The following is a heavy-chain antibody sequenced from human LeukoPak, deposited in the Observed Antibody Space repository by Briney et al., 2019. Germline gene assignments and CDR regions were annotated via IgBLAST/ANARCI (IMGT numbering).Heavy chain of an antibody. D-gene: IGHD6-19*01. J-gene: IGHJ4*02. V-gene: IGHV6-1*01. CDR3: AREVAGTLAFDY. CDR2: TYYRSKWYN. Sequence: SQTLSLTCAISGDSVSGNIAAWNWIRQSPSRGLEWLGRTYYRSKWYNDYTIYAVSVKSRITINPDTSKNQVSLQLDSVTPEDTAVYYCAREVAGTLAFDYWGQGTLVTVSS. CDR1: GDSVSGNIAA.